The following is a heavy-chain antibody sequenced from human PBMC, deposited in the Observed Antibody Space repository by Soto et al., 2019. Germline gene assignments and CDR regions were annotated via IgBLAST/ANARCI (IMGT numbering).Heavy chain of an antibody. CDR1: GGSISSYY. V-gene: IGHV4-59*01. CDR2: IYYSGST. Sequence: SETLCLTCTVSGGSISSYYWSWIRQPPGKGLEWIGYIYYSGSTNYNPSLKSRVTISVDTSKNQFSLKLSSVTAADTAVYYCARSRGYCSSTSCYGYNWFDPWGQGTLVTVSS. D-gene: IGHD2-2*01. CDR3: ARSRGYCSSTSCYGYNWFDP. J-gene: IGHJ5*02.